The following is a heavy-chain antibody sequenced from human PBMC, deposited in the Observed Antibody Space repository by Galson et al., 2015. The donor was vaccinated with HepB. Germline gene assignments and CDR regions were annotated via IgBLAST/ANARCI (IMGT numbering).Heavy chain of an antibody. D-gene: IGHD3-10*01. V-gene: IGHV3-30*02. CDR2: IRCDGSSK. Sequence: SLRLSCAASGFTFSNFGIHWIRQAPGKGLEWVTFIRCDGSSKFYADSVKGRFTISRDNSKKMVSLQMNGLRTEDSAMFYCARGTGGGAMVRGILDYWSQGTLVTASS. CDR1: GFTFSNFG. CDR3: ARGTGGGAMVRGILDY. J-gene: IGHJ4*02.